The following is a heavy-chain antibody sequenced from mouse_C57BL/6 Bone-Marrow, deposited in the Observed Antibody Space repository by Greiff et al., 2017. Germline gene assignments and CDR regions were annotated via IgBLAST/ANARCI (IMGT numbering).Heavy chain of an antibody. CDR2: IYPRSGNT. D-gene: IGHD1-1*01. V-gene: IGHV1-81*01. CDR1: GYTFTSYG. Sequence: QVQLQQSGAELARPGASVKLSCKASGYTFTSYGISWVKQRTGQGLEWIGEIYPRSGNTYYNEKFKGKATLTADKSSSTAYMELSSLTSEDAAVYFCARWTSVVAFEDWGQGTALTVSS. CDR3: ARWTSVVAFED. J-gene: IGHJ2*01.